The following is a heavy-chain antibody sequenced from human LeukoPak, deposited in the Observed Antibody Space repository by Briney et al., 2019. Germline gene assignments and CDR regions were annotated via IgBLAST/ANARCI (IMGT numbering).Heavy chain of an antibody. V-gene: IGHV3-48*01. CDR3: ARDYGLLWFGDPISRAYMDV. J-gene: IGHJ6*03. D-gene: IGHD3-10*01. Sequence: GGSLRLSCAASGFTFSSYSMNWVRQAPGKGLEWVSYISSSSSTIYYADSVKGRFTISRDNAKNSLYLQMNSLRAEDTAVYYCARDYGLLWFGDPISRAYMDVWGKGTTVTVSS. CDR1: GFTFSSYS. CDR2: ISSSSSTI.